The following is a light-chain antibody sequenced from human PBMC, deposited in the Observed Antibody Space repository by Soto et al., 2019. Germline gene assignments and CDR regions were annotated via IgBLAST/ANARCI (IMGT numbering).Light chain of an antibody. CDR3: QQYKSYPKT. J-gene: IGKJ1*01. V-gene: IGKV1-5*01. CDR1: ESISSW. CDR2: DAS. Sequence: DIQMTQSPSTLSASVGDRVIITCRASESISSWLAWYQQKPGKAPNLLIYDASSLESGVPSRFSGSVSGTEFTLTISSLQPDDLATYHCQQYKSYPKTFGQGTKVEIK.